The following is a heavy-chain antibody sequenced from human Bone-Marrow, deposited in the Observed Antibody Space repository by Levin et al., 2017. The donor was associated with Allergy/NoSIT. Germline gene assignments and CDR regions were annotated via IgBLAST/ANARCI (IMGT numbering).Heavy chain of an antibody. CDR1: GAGDTFSNYR. Sequence: SVKVSCKASGAGDTFSNYRFTWVRQAQGQGLEWMGGIISVFGEIHYAQKFQGRLTITADESTNTVYMALNTLTSDDTGVYFCARESTYGDYQSFRNWGQGTLVTVSS. D-gene: IGHD4-17*01. CDR3: ARESTYGDYQSFRN. V-gene: IGHV1-69*13. J-gene: IGHJ4*02. CDR2: IISVFGEI.